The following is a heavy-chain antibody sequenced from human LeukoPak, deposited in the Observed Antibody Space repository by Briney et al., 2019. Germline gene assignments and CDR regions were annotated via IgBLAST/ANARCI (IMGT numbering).Heavy chain of an antibody. J-gene: IGHJ3*02. CDR3: ASVYDYVWGIPTEAFDI. CDR2: ISAYNGNT. Sequence: ASVKVSCKASGGTFSSYAISWVRQAPGQGLEWMGWISAYNGNTNYAQKLQGRVTMTTDTSTSTAYMELRSLRSDDTAVYYCASVYDYVWGIPTEAFDIWGQGTMVTVSS. D-gene: IGHD3-16*01. V-gene: IGHV1-18*01. CDR1: GGTFSSYA.